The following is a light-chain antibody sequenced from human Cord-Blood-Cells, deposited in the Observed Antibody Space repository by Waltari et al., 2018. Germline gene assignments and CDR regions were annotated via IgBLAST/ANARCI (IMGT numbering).Light chain of an antibody. V-gene: IGLV1-47*01. CDR3: AAWDDSLSGPV. J-gene: IGLJ3*02. CDR2: RNK. CDR1: SSNIGRNY. Sequence: QSVLTQPPSASGTHGQRVTISCSGSSSNIGRNYVYWYQQLPGTAPKLLIYRNKQRPAGVPDRFSGSKSGTSASLASSGLRSEDEADYYCAAWDDSLSGPVFGGGTKLTVL.